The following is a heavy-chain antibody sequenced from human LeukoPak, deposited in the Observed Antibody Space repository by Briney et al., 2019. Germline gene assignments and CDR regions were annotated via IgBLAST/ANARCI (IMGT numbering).Heavy chain of an antibody. J-gene: IGHJ6*03. D-gene: IGHD2-15*01. Sequence: SVKVSCKASGGTFSSYAISWVRQAPGQGLEWMGGIIPIFGTANYAQKFQGRVTITADESTSTAYMEPSSLRSEDTAVYYCARSLVADYYYYMDVWGKGTTVTVSS. CDR1: GGTFSSYA. CDR3: ARSLVADYYYYMDV. V-gene: IGHV1-69*01. CDR2: IIPIFGTA.